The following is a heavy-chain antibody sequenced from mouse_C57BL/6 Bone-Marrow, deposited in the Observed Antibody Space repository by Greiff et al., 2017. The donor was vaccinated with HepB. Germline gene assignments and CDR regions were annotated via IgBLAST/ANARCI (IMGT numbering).Heavy chain of an antibody. CDR1: GYSITSGYY. Sequence: VQLKESGPGLVKPSQSLSLTCSVTGYSITSGYYWNWIRQFPGNKLEWMGYISYDGSNNYNPSLKNRISITRDTSKNQFFLKLNSVTTEDTATYYCARGGKKDYWGQGTTLTVSS. J-gene: IGHJ2*01. CDR2: ISYDGSN. V-gene: IGHV3-6*01. CDR3: ARGGKKDY.